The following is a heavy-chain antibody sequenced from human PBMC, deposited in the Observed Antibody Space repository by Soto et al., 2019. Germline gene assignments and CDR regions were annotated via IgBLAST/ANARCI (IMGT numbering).Heavy chain of an antibody. D-gene: IGHD6-19*01. V-gene: IGHV1-69*08. CDR1: GGTFSSYT. J-gene: IGHJ4*02. Sequence: QVQLVQSGAEVKKPGSSVKVSCKASGGTFSSYTISWVRQAPGQGLERMGRIIPILGIANYAQKFQGRVTITADKATSTAYMELSSLRSEDTAVYYCARDGSGGYDYWGQGTLVTVSS. CDR3: ARDGSGGYDY. CDR2: IIPILGIA.